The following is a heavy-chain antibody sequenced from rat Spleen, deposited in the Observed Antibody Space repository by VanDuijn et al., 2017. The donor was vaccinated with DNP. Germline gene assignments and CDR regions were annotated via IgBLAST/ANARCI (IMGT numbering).Heavy chain of an antibody. CDR1: GFTFNDYY. J-gene: IGHJ2*01. D-gene: IGHD1-11*01. Sequence: EVQLVESGGGLVQPGRSLKLSCAASGFTFNDYYMAWVRQAPTKGLEWVAYISYDGGRIYYGDSVKGRFTISRDNAKSTLYLQLDSLRSEDTATYYCTTRGTTGTSDYWGQGVMVTVSS. CDR3: TTRGTTGTSDY. CDR2: ISYDGGRI. V-gene: IGHV5-20*01.